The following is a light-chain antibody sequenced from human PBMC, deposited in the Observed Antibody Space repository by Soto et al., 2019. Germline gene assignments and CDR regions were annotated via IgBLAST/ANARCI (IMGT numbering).Light chain of an antibody. Sequence: EIVMTQSPATLSVSPGERATLSCRASQSVSSNLAWYQQKPGQAPRLLIYGASTRATGIPARFSGSGSGTEFTLTISSLQSKDFAVYYCQQYNNWPQTFGHGTKLEIK. V-gene: IGKV3-15*01. J-gene: IGKJ1*01. CDR3: QQYNNWPQT. CDR2: GAS. CDR1: QSVSSN.